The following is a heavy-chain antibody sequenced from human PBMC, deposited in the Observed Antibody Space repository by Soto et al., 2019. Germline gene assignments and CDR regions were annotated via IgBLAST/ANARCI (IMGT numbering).Heavy chain of an antibody. CDR1: GFTFNSYS. CDR3: ARDGGVAATLGNYFDY. D-gene: IGHD2-15*01. Sequence: PGGSLRLSCAASGFTFNSYSMNWVRQAPGKGLEWVSSMSRSSRYIYYADSVKGRFTISRDNAKNSVYLQMNSLRAEDTAVYYCARDGGVAATLGNYFDYWGQGTLVTISS. J-gene: IGHJ4*02. V-gene: IGHV3-21*01. CDR2: MSRSSRYI.